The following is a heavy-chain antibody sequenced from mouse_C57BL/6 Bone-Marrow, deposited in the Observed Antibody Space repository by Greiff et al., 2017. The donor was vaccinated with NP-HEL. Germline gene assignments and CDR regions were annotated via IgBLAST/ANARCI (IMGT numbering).Heavy chain of an antibody. J-gene: IGHJ4*01. CDR3: ARAYAMDY. Sequence: QVQLQQSGAELARPGASVKLSCKASGYPFTSYGISWVKQRTGQGLEWIGEIYPRSGNTYSNEKFKGKATLTADTSSSTAYMELRSLTSEDSAVYFCARAYAMDYWGQGTSVTVSS. CDR2: IYPRSGNT. CDR1: GYPFTSYG. V-gene: IGHV1-81*01.